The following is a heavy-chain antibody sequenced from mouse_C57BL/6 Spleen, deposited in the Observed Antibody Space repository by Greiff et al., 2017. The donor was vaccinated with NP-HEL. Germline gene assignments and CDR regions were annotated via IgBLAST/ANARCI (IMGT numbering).Heavy chain of an antibody. CDR1: GYTFTSYW. J-gene: IGHJ4*01. V-gene: IGHV1-59*01. D-gene: IGHD3-2*02. Sequence: VQLQQPGAELVRPGTSVKLSCKASGYTFTSYWMHWVKQRPGQGLEWIGVIDPSDSYTNYNQKFKGKATLTVDTSSSTAYMQLSSLTSEDSAVYYCASSQTAQASMDYWGQGTSVTVSS. CDR3: ASSQTAQASMDY. CDR2: IDPSDSYT.